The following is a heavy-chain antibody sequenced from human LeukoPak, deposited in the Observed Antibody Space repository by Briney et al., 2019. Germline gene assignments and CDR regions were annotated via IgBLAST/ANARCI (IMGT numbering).Heavy chain of an antibody. V-gene: IGHV6-1*01. J-gene: IGHJ4*02. D-gene: IGHD3-9*01. CDR1: GDSVSSNSAA. CDR3: AREGLRYFDWAPFDY. CDR2: TYYRSKWYN. Sequence: SQTLSLTCALSGDSVSSNSAAWNWIRQSPSRGLEWLGRTYYRSKWYNDYAVSVKSRITINPDTSKNQFSLQLNSVTPEDTAVYYCAREGLRYFDWAPFDYWGQGTLVTVSS.